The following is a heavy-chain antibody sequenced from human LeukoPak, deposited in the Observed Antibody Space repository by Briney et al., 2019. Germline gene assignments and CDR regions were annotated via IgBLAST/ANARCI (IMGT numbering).Heavy chain of an antibody. J-gene: IGHJ4*02. CDR3: ATTGYSSSWTRRPPYYFDY. CDR2: INHSGST. V-gene: IGHV4-34*01. Sequence: SETLSLTCAVYGGSFSGYYWSWIRQPPGKGLEWIGEINHSGSTNYNPSLKSRVTISVDTSKNQFSLKLSSVTAADTAVYYCATTGYSSSWTRRPPYYFDYRGQGTLVTVSS. D-gene: IGHD6-13*01. CDR1: GGSFSGYY.